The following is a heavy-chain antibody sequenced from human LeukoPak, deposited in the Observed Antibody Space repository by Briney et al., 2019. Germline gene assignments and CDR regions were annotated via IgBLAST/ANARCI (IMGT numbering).Heavy chain of an antibody. D-gene: IGHD1-26*01. CDR3: ARDRGFGRYSGSYWGYYYYMDV. V-gene: IGHV1-2*02. CDR2: INPNSGGT. J-gene: IGHJ6*03. Sequence: ASVKVSCKASGYTFTGYYMHWVRQAPGQGLEWMGWINPNSGGTNYAQKFQGRVTMTRDTSISTAYMELSRLRSDDTAVYYCARDRGFGRYSGSYWGYYYYMDVWGKGTTVTISS. CDR1: GYTFTGYY.